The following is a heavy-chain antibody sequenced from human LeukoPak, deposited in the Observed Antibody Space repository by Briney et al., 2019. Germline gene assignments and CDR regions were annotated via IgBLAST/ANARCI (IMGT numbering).Heavy chain of an antibody. CDR1: GGTFSSYA. D-gene: IGHD3-22*01. CDR3: ARGTLDSSGYYYVNPFDY. V-gene: IGHV1-69*04. J-gene: IGHJ4*02. CDR2: IIPIFGIA. Sequence: SVKVSCTASGGTFSSYAISWVRQAPGQGLEWMGRIIPIFGIANYAQKFQGRVTITADKSTSTAYMELSSLRSEDTAVYYCARGTLDSSGYYYVNPFDYWGQGTLVTVSS.